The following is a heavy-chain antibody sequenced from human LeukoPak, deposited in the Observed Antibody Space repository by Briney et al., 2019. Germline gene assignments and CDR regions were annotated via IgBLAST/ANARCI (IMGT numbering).Heavy chain of an antibody. CDR1: GFTFSSYA. CDR2: ISGSGGTT. D-gene: IGHD3-22*01. V-gene: IGHV3-23*01. Sequence: GGSLRLSCAASGFTFSSYAMSRVRQAPGKGLEWVSAISGSGGTTYYADSVKGRFTISRDNAKNSLYLQMNSLRAEDTAVYYCARDPPPHYYDSSGYFSDIWGQGTMVTVSS. J-gene: IGHJ3*02. CDR3: ARDPPPHYYDSSGYFSDI.